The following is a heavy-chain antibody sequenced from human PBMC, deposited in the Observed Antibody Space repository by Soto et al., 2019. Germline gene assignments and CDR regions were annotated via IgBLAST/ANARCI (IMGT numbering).Heavy chain of an antibody. CDR3: ASSCTNGVCYSPDAFDI. D-gene: IGHD2-8*01. J-gene: IGHJ3*02. CDR2: IYYSGST. Sequence: TLSLTCTVSGGSISSGGYYWSWIRQHPGKGLEWIGYIYYSGSTYYNPSLKSRVTISVDTSKNQFSLKLSSVTAADTAVYYCASSCTNGVCYSPDAFDIWGQGTMVTVSS. CDR1: GGSISSGGYY. V-gene: IGHV4-31*03.